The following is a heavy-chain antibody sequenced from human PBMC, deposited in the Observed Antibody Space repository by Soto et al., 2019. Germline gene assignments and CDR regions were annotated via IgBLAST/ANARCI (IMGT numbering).Heavy chain of an antibody. Sequence: QVPLVESGGGVVYPGRSLRLSCTASGFSFSSYGVHWVRQAPGKGLEWVAVISYHGVNKYYADSVNGRFTISRDNSKNMVFLQMNSLRVEDTAVYYCGKYSDYGDHRDWFDPWGQGTLVTVSS. V-gene: IGHV3-30*18. CDR3: GKYSDYGDHRDWFDP. D-gene: IGHD4-17*01. CDR2: ISYHGVNK. CDR1: GFSFSSYG. J-gene: IGHJ5*02.